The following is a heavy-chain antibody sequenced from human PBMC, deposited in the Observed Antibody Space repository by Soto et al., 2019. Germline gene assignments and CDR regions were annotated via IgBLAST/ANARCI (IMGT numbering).Heavy chain of an antibody. CDR2: IYYSGST. CDR1: GGSISSSSYY. V-gene: IGHV4-39*01. CDR3: ARLVGSDASSSWYLTPYYYYGMDV. Sequence: PWETLSLTCTVSGGSISSSSYYWCWIRQPPGKGREWIGSIYYSGSTYYNPSLKSRVTISVDTSKNQFSLKLSSVTAADTDVYYCARLVGSDASSSWYLTPYYYYGMDVWGQGTTVTVSS. J-gene: IGHJ6*02. D-gene: IGHD6-13*01.